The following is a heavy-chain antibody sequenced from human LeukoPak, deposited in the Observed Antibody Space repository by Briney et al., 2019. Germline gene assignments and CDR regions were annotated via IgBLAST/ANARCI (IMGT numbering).Heavy chain of an antibody. CDR2: MNPNSGNT. Sequence: ASVKVSCKASGYTFTDYYMHWVRQATGQGLEWMGWMNPNSGNTGYAQKFQGRVTITADESTSTAYMELSSLRSEDTAVYYCARANYYYYYGMDVWGQGTTVTVSS. CDR3: ARANYYYYYGMDV. V-gene: IGHV1-8*03. CDR1: GYTFTDYY. J-gene: IGHJ6*02.